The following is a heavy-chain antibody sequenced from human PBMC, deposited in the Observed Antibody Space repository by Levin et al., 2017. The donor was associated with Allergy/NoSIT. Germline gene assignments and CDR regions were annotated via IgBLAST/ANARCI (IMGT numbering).Heavy chain of an antibody. CDR3: ARCPRYCRGDNCYLDY. V-gene: IGHV4-4*07. CDR1: GGSMFDHY. CDR2: SYIRGSA. D-gene: IGHD2-15*01. J-gene: IGHJ4*02. Sequence: SETLSLTCIVSGGSMFDHYWSWVRQPAGKGLEWLGRSYIRGSASYSPSLKSRLTLSLDTSKNQFSLRLTSVTAADTAVYYCARCPRYCRGDNCYLDYWGQGTLVTVSS.